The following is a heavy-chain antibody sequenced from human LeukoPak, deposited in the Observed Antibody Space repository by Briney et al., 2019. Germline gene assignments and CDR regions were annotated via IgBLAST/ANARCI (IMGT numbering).Heavy chain of an antibody. V-gene: IGHV3-30*18. CDR3: AKDRGCPDY. D-gene: IGHD3-16*01. CDR2: ISYDGSNK. CDR1: GFTFSSYG. Sequence: GGSLRLSCAASGFTFSSYGMHWVRQAPGKGLEWVAVISYDGSNKYYADSVKGRFTISRDNSKSTLYLQMNSLRAEDTAVYYCAKDRGCPDYWGQGTLVTVSS. J-gene: IGHJ4*02.